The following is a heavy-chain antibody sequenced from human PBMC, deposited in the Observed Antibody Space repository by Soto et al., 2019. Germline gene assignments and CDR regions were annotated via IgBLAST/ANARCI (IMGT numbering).Heavy chain of an antibody. V-gene: IGHV3-30*04. CDR3: ARQMVRGDYYYYYMDV. CDR1: GFTFSSYA. J-gene: IGHJ6*03. CDR2: ISYDGSNK. D-gene: IGHD3-10*01. Sequence: GGSLRLSCAASGFTFSSYAMHWVRQAPGKGLEWVAVISYDGSNKYYADSVKGRFTISRDNSKNTLYLQMNSLRAEDTAVYYCARQMVRGDYYYYYMDVWGKGTTVTVSS.